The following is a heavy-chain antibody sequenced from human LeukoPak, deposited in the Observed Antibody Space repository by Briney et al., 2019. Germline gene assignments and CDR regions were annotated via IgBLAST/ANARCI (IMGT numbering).Heavy chain of an antibody. Sequence: PSETLSLTCTVSGGSISSYYWSWIRQPPGKGLEWIGYIYYSGSTNYNPSLKSRVTISVDTSKNQFSLKLSSVTAADTAVYYCARMLTTSGDYYDSSGYIPNVAAGSFDYWGQGTLVTVSS. CDR3: ARMLTTSGDYYDSSGYIPNVAAGSFDY. V-gene: IGHV4-59*01. CDR2: IYYSGST. J-gene: IGHJ4*02. D-gene: IGHD3-22*01. CDR1: GGSISSYY.